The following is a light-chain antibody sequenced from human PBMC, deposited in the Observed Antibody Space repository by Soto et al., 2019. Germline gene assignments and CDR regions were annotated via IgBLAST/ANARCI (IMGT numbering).Light chain of an antibody. Sequence: DIQMTQSPSTLSASVGDRVTITCRASQSISSWLAWYQQKPGKAPKLLIYDASSLESGVPSRFSGIGSGTECTLTISSLQPDDFATYYCKQYNSYSRTFGEGTKVEIK. CDR2: DAS. CDR3: KQYNSYSRT. J-gene: IGKJ1*01. V-gene: IGKV1-5*01. CDR1: QSISSW.